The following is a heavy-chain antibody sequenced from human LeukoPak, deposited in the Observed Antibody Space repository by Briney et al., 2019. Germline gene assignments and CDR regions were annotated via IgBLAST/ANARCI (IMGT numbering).Heavy chain of an antibody. Sequence: GRSLRLSCAASGFTFDDYAMHWVRQAPGKGLEWVSGISWNSGSIGYADSVKGRFTISRDNAKNSLYPQMNSLRAEDTALYYCAKDMGSDGEDAFDIWGQGTMVTVSS. CDR1: GFTFDDYA. D-gene: IGHD4-17*01. CDR3: AKDMGSDGEDAFDI. J-gene: IGHJ3*02. V-gene: IGHV3-9*01. CDR2: ISWNSGSI.